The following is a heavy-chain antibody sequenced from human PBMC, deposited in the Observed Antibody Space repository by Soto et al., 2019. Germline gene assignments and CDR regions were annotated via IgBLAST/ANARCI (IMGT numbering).Heavy chain of an antibody. J-gene: IGHJ4*02. V-gene: IGHV3-9*01. CDR2: ISRNSGSI. CDR3: TVVSLKPIAEKQLAGSEHNFDY. Sequence: EVQLVGSGGGLVQPGRSLRLSCAASGFTFDDYAMHWVRQAPGKGLEWVSGISRNSGSIGYADSVKGRFTISRDNAKNSVYLLIISLRDEDTAVDYLTVVSLKPIAEKQLAGSEHNFDYLSQGTLVTVSS. CDR1: GFTFDDYA. D-gene: IGHD6-13*01.